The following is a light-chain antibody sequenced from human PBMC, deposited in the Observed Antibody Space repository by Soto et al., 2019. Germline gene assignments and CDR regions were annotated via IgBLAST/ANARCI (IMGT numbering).Light chain of an antibody. Sequence: QSVLTQPPSVSGAPGQRVTISCTGSSSNIGAGYDVHWYQQLPGTAPKLLIYGNSNRPSGVPDRFSGSKSGTSASLAITGLQAEDEADYYCQSYDSRSYVFGTGTKLSVL. CDR1: SSNIGAGYD. CDR2: GNS. V-gene: IGLV1-40*01. J-gene: IGLJ1*01. CDR3: QSYDSRSYV.